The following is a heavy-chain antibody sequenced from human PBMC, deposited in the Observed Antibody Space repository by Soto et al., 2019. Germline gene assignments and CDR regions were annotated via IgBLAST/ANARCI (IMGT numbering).Heavy chain of an antibody. J-gene: IGHJ5*02. D-gene: IGHD2-2*02. Sequence: PGGSLRLSCAASVFTFSSYSRNWVRQAPGRGLEGVASISSSSRYIYYEDSGKGRLNTSRENAKNSLYLKMHSLRAEDTAVYYCARSSLGYCSSTSCYTNHWGKGT. V-gene: IGHV3-21*01. CDR2: ISSSSRYI. CDR1: VFTFSSYS. CDR3: ARSSLGYCSSTSCYTNH.